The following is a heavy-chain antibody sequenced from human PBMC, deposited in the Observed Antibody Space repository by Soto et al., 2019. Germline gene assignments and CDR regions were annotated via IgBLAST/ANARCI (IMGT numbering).Heavy chain of an antibody. CDR2: IDYSGST. Sequence: QVQLQESGPGLVRPSQTLSLTCTVSGGSISSSDYDWTWIRQPPGKGLEWIGYIDYSGSTYYNPSLKSRVTISVDTSKNQFSLTLTSMTAADTAVYFCARELTGYRYGPGEVYWGQGTLVTVSS. J-gene: IGHJ4*02. D-gene: IGHD5-18*01. V-gene: IGHV4-30-4*01. CDR1: GGSISSSDYD. CDR3: ARELTGYRYGPGEVY.